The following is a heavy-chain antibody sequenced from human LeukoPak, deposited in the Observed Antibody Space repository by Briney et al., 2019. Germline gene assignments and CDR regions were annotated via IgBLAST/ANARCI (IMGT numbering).Heavy chain of an antibody. CDR1: GGSISSGGYY. V-gene: IGHV4-31*03. D-gene: IGHD3-22*01. Sequence: IPSVTLSLTCTVSGGSISSGGYYWSWIRQHPGKGLEWIGYIYYSGSTYYNPSLKSRVTISVDTSKNQFSLKLSSVTAADTAVYYCARATYYYDSSGYSLGAFDIWGQGTMVTVSS. CDR3: ARATYYYDSSGYSLGAFDI. CDR2: IYYSGST. J-gene: IGHJ3*02.